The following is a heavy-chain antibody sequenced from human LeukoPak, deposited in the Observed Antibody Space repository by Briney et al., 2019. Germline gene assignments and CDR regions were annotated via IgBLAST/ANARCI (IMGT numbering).Heavy chain of an antibody. J-gene: IGHJ4*02. Sequence: GGSLRLSCAAPGFTVSSNYMSWVRQAPGKGLEWVSVIYSGGSTYYADSVKGRFTISRDNSKNTLYLQMNSLRAEDTAVYYCARDIGYYYDSSGYYSFDYWGQGTLVTVSS. CDR3: ARDIGYYYDSSGYYSFDY. V-gene: IGHV3-66*01. D-gene: IGHD3-22*01. CDR2: IYSGGST. CDR1: GFTVSSNY.